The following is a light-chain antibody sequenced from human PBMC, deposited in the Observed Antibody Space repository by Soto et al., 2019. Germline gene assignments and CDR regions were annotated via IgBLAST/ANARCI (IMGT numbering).Light chain of an antibody. CDR2: EVM. V-gene: IGLV2-14*01. Sequence: QSALTQPASVSGSPGHSITISCTVTSSDVGVYDYVSWYQHHSGKAPKLVIYEVMNRPSGVSNRFSGSKSGNTASLTISGLQAEDEADYFCTSYISSGTWVFGGGTKLTVL. CDR1: SSDVGVYDY. J-gene: IGLJ3*02. CDR3: TSYISSGTWV.